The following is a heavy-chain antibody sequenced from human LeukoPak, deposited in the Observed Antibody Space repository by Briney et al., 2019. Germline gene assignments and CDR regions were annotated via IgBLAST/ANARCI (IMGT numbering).Heavy chain of an antibody. CDR1: GFSFSTYS. J-gene: IGHJ3*02. D-gene: IGHD5-24*01. Sequence: LGGSLRLSCAASGFSFSTYSMNWVRQAPGKGLEWVSSISRNSRYIYYADSMRGRFTISRDNAKNTLYLQMHSLRAEDTAVYYCAFNGDGYNYRAFDIWGQGTMVTVSS. CDR2: ISRNSRYI. V-gene: IGHV3-21*01. CDR3: AFNGDGYNYRAFDI.